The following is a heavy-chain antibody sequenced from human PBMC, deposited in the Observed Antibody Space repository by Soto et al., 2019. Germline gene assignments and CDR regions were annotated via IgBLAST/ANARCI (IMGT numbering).Heavy chain of an antibody. V-gene: IGHV3-21*01. CDR1: GFTFSSYR. D-gene: IGHD2-15*01. CDR2: INKGSSEK. CDR3: ARDLIKNIGVVVTTPYWLDL. Sequence: PGGSLRLSCAASGFTFSSYRMNWVRQAPGKGLEWVASINKGSSEKYYADSVKGRFTISRDNAKNSLYLQMNSLRAEDTAVYYCARDLIKNIGVVVTTPYWLDLWGQGTTVTVSS. J-gene: IGHJ6*02.